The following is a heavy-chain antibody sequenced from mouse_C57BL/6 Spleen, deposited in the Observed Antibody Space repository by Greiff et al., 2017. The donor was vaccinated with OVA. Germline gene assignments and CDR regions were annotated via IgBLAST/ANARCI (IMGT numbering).Heavy chain of an antibody. CDR2: IYPGGGYT. CDR3: GSRGFYGYDAMDY. D-gene: IGHD1-1*02. Sequence: QVQLQQSGAELVRPGTSVKMSCKASGYTFTNYWIGWAKQRPGHGLEWIGDIYPGGGYTNYNEKFKGKATLTAGKSSSTAYMQFSSLTSEDSAIYNSGSRGFYGYDAMDYWGQGTSDTGSS. CDR1: GYTFTNYW. V-gene: IGHV1-63*01. J-gene: IGHJ4*01.